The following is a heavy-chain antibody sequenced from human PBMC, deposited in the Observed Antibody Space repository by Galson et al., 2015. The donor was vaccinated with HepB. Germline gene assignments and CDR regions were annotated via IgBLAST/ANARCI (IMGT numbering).Heavy chain of an antibody. D-gene: IGHD3-10*01. CDR3: ELWFHPVGFDI. J-gene: IGHJ3*02. Sequence: SLRLSCALSGFTVSSDYMAWVRQAPGKGLEWVAALWNTGSIFYAESVKGRFAISRDNSKNKLYLKMNNLRADDTAVYYFELWFHPVGFDILGQGTTVTVSS. CDR2: LWNTGSI. CDR1: GFTVSSDY. V-gene: IGHV3-53*01.